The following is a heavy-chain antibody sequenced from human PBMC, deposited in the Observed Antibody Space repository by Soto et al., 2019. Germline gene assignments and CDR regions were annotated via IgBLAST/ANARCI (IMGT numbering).Heavy chain of an antibody. CDR2: ISGSGGGT. D-gene: IGHD2-2*01. J-gene: IGHJ4*02. CDR3: AKKIVAIPAAAGRSDY. CDR1: GFTFSNFA. V-gene: IGHV3-23*01. Sequence: GGSLRLSCAASGFTFSNFAMSWVRQAPGKGLEWVSAISGSGGGTFYTDSVKGRFTISRDNSKNTLYLQMNSLRAEDTAVYYCAKKIVAIPAAAGRSDYWGQGTLVTVSS.